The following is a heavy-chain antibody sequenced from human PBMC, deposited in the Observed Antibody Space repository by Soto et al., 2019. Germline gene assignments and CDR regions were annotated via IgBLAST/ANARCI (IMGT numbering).Heavy chain of an antibody. D-gene: IGHD3-3*01. CDR3: ACGFWSGYSYYGMDV. CDR1: GGTFSSYA. Sequence: GASLKVSCKASGGTFSSYAISWVRQAPGQGLEWMGGIIPIFGTANYAQKFQGRVTITADESTSTAYMELSSLRSEDTAVYYCACGFWSGYSYYGMDVWGQGTTVTVSS. CDR2: IIPIFGTA. J-gene: IGHJ6*02. V-gene: IGHV1-69*13.